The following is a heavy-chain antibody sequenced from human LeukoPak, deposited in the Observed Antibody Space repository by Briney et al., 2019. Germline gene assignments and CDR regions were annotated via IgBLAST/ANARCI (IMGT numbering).Heavy chain of an antibody. CDR2: IYHSGST. CDR3: ARLRGYSYGLFDY. V-gene: IGHV4-4*02. J-gene: IGHJ4*02. CDR1: GGSISSSNW. D-gene: IGHD5-18*01. Sequence: SETLSLTCAVSGGSISSSNWWSWVRQPPGKGLEWIGEIYHSGSTNYNPSLKSRVTISVDKSKNQFSLKLSSVTAADTAVYYCARLRGYSYGLFDYWGQGTLVTVSS.